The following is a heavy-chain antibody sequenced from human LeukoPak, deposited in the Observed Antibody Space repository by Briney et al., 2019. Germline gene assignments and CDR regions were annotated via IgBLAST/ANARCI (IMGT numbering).Heavy chain of an antibody. CDR1: GGSISSGDYY. Sequence: SETLSLTCTVSGGSISSGDYYWSWIRQPPGKGLEWIGYIYYSGSTYYNPSLKSRVTISVDTSKNQFSLKLSSVTAADTAVYYCARDHYGDYGFDYWGQGTLVTVSS. CDR2: IYYSGST. CDR3: ARDHYGDYGFDY. J-gene: IGHJ4*02. D-gene: IGHD4-17*01. V-gene: IGHV4-30-4*01.